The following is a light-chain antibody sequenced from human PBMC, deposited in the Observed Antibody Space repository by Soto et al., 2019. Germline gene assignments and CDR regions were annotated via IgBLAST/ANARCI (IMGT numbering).Light chain of an antibody. CDR1: QSVSSSD. J-gene: IGKJ1*01. Sequence: EIVLTQSPGTLSLSPGERATLSCRASQSVSSSDLAWYQQKPGQPPRLLIYGASSRATGIPDRFSGSGSGTDFTLTISGLEPEDFAVYYCQQYGSSRTFGQGTKVETK. CDR2: GAS. V-gene: IGKV3-20*01. CDR3: QQYGSSRT.